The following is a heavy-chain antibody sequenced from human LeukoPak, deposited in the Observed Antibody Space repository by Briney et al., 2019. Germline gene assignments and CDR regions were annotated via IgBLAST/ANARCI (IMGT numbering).Heavy chain of an antibody. CDR1: GFTFSSYS. D-gene: IGHD3-10*01. CDR2: ISSSSYI. J-gene: IGHJ4*02. CDR3: ARVIAAGAVDY. Sequence: GGSLRLSCAASGFTFSSYSMNWVRQARGKGLEWVSSISSSSYIYYADSVKGRFTISRDNAKNSLYLQMNSLRAEDTAVYYCARVIAAGAVDYWGQGTLVTVSS. V-gene: IGHV3-21*01.